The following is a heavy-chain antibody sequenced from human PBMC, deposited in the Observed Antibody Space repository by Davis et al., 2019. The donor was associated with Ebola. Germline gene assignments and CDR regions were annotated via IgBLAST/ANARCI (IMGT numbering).Heavy chain of an antibody. CDR3: AKGWVRVAALLFDY. CDR2: ISQSGST. J-gene: IGHJ4*02. V-gene: IGHV4-4*02. CDR1: GDSISSSNW. D-gene: IGHD6-6*01. Sequence: MPSETLSLTCAVSGDSISSSNWWRWVRQPPGKGLEWIGEISQSGSTNYNPSLKSRVTIPVDKSKNQFSLKLSSVTAADTAVYYCAKGWVRVAALLFDYWGQGTLVTVSS.